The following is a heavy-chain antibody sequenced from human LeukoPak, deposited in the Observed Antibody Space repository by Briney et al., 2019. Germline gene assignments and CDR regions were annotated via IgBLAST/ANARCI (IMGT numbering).Heavy chain of an antibody. D-gene: IGHD7-27*01. J-gene: IGHJ4*02. V-gene: IGHV4-39*07. Sequence: SETLSLTCTVSGDSISSGSYFWGWIRRPPGKGLEWIGSIYYSGSTYDNPSLKSRVTISVDTSKNQFSLNLTSVTAADTAVYFCARGFRGDNFDYWGQGTLVTVSS. CDR2: IYYSGST. CDR1: GDSISSGSYF. CDR3: ARGFRGDNFDY.